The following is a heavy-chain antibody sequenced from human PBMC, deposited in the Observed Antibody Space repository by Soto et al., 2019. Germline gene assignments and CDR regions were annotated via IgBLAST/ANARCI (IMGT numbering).Heavy chain of an antibody. CDR2: IFSNDEK. J-gene: IGHJ6*02. Sequence: QVTLKESGPVLVKPTETLTLTCTVSGFSLSNARMGVSWIRQPPGKALEWLAHIFSNDEKSYSTSLKSRLTTSKDTSKSQVVLTMTNMDPVDTATYYCARMALGYCSGGSCSGSYYYYGMDVWGQGTTVTVSS. CDR3: ARMALGYCSGGSCSGSYYYYGMDV. V-gene: IGHV2-26*01. D-gene: IGHD2-15*01. CDR1: GFSLSNARMG.